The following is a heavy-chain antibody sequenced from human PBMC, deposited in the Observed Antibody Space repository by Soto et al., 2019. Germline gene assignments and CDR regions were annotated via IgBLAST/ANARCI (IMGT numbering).Heavy chain of an antibody. D-gene: IGHD4-17*01. V-gene: IGHV3-48*03. CDR2: IHASSISNI. CDR1: GFTLSSYH. Sequence: GGSLRLSCVASGFTLSSYHMDWVRQAPGKGLEWISYIHASSISNIYYADSVKGRFTISRDDAKNSLYLQMDSLRADDTAVYYCARDGTTGTANYHYDMDVWGQGTTVTVSS. J-gene: IGHJ6*02. CDR3: ARDGTTGTANYHYDMDV.